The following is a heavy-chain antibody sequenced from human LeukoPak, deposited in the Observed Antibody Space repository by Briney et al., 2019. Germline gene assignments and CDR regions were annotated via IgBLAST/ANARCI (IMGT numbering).Heavy chain of an antibody. CDR3: ARDMAVTTFDH. J-gene: IGHJ4*02. D-gene: IGHD4-11*01. CDR2: IYNSGST. Sequence: SETLSLTCAVSGYSISSGYYWGWIRQPPGKGLEWIGSIYNSGSTFYNPSLKSRVTMSVGTSKSQFSLKLSSVTAADTAVYYCARDMAVTTFDHWGQGTLVTVSS. CDR1: GYSISSGYY. V-gene: IGHV4-38-2*02.